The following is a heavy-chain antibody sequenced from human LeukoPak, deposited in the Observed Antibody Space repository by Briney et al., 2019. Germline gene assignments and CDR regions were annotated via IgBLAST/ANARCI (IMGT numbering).Heavy chain of an antibody. D-gene: IGHD6-6*01. CDR1: GFTFSSYA. CDR3: AKTGLYSSSSRGYFDY. J-gene: IGHJ4*02. V-gene: IGHV3-30-3*02. Sequence: GRSLRLSCAASGFTFSSYAMHWVRQAPGKGLEWVAVISYDGSNKYYADSVKGRFTISRDNSKNTLYLQMNNLRAEDTAIYYCAKTGLYSSSSRGYFDYWGQGTLVTVSS. CDR2: ISYDGSNK.